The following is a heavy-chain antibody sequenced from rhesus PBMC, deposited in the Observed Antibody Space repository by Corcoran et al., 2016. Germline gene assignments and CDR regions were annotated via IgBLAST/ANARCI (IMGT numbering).Heavy chain of an antibody. V-gene: IGHV4-106*01. CDR3: ARVVTTVAVIFDY. Sequence: QVQLQESGPGLVKPSETLSLTCAVSAGSISDDYYWSWIRQPPGTGLEWIGYIYGSCGDTNYNPSLKNRVTISIDTSKNQFSLKVNSMTAADTAVYYCARVVTTVAVIFDYWGQGVLVTVSS. CDR1: AGSISDDYY. J-gene: IGHJ4*01. CDR2: IYGSCGDT. D-gene: IGHD4-29*01.